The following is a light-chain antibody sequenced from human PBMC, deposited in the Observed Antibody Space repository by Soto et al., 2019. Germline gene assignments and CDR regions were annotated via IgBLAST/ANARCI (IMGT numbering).Light chain of an antibody. CDR2: EVS. J-gene: IGLJ2*01. CDR3: SAYTSRSTLV. V-gene: IGLV2-14*01. Sequence: QSALTQPASVSGSPGQSITISCTGTSSDVGGYNYVSWYQQHPGKAPKLMIYEVSNRPSGVSNRFSGSKSGNTASLTISSLLPEDEADYYCSAYTSRSTLVFGGGTKLTVL. CDR1: SSDVGGYNY.